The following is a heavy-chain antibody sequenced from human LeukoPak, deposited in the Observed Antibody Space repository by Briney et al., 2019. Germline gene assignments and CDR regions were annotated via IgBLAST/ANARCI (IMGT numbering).Heavy chain of an antibody. CDR1: GYSFTNYW. V-gene: IGHV5-51*01. D-gene: IGHD5-12*01. CDR2: IYPADSET. CDR3: ARHKRATPFDC. Sequence: GESLKISCKGSGYSFTNYWIGWVRQMPGKGLEWLGIIYPADSETRYSPSFQGQVTISADKSISTAYLQWSSLKASDTAMYYCARHKRATPFDCWGRGTLVTVSS. J-gene: IGHJ4*02.